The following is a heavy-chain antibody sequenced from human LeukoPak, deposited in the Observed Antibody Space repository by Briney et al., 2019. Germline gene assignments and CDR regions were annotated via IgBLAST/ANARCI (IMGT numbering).Heavy chain of an antibody. CDR3: ARDATMMGNYFNY. J-gene: IGHJ4*02. D-gene: IGHD5-12*01. Sequence: ASVKVSCKASGYIFTSYYMHWVRQAPGQGLQWMGIINPSSGSTTYAQKFQGRVTMTRDMSTSTAYMELSSLRSEDTAVYYCARDATMMGNYFNYWGQGTLVTVSS. CDR2: INPSSGST. CDR1: GYIFTSYY. V-gene: IGHV1-46*01.